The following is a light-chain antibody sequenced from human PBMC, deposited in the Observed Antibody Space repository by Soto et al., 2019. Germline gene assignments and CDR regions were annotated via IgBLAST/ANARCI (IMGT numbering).Light chain of an antibody. J-gene: IGLJ2*01. CDR3: SSYTSSSTPVV. Sequence: ALTQPASVSGSPGQSITISCTGTSSDVGGYNYVSWYQQHPGKAPKLMIYEVSNRPSGVSNRFSGSKSGNTASLTISGLQAEDEADYYCSSYTSSSTPVVFGGGTKLTVL. CDR1: SSDVGGYNY. CDR2: EVS. V-gene: IGLV2-14*01.